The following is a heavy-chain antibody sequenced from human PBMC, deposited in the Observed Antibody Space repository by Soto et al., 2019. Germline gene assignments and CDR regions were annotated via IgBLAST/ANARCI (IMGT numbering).Heavy chain of an antibody. D-gene: IGHD5-12*01. CDR3: ARRPVSYSGYDY. CDR2: ISSSSSYI. CDR1: GFTFSSYS. J-gene: IGHJ4*02. Sequence: GSLRLSCAASGFTFSSYSMNWVRQAPGKGLEWVSSISSSSSYIYYADSVKGRFTISRDNAKNSLYLQMNSLRAEDTAVYYCARRPVSYSGYDYWGQGTLVTVSS. V-gene: IGHV3-21*01.